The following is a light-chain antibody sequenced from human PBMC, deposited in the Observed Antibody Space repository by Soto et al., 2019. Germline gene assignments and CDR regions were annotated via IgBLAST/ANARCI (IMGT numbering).Light chain of an antibody. J-gene: IGLJ2*01. CDR2: TKS. CDR1: NSNIGAGYD. V-gene: IGLV1-40*01. Sequence: QSVLTQPPSVSGAPGQRITLACTGSNSNIGAGYDVHWYRQFPGAAHKVLLSTKSHRPSGVPDRFSASKSGTSASLAITGLQPEDEADYYCQSYDSGLGGLVFGTGTKVTVL. CDR3: QSYDSGLGGLV.